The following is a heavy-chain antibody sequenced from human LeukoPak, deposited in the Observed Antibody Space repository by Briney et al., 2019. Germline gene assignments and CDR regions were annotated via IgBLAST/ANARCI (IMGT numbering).Heavy chain of an antibody. CDR3: ANPGESH. D-gene: IGHD1-26*01. V-gene: IGHV3-53*01. J-gene: IGHJ4*02. Sequence: LSLTCAVYGGSFSGYYWSWIRQPPGKGLEWVSVIYSGGSTYYADSVKGRFTISRDNSRNTLYLQMNSLRAEDTAVYYCANPGESHWGQGTLVTVSS. CDR2: IYSGGST. CDR1: GGSFSGYY.